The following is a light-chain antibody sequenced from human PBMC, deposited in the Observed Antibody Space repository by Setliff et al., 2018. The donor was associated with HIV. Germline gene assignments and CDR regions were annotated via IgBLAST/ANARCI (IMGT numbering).Light chain of an antibody. CDR2: GNN. V-gene: IGLV1-40*01. CDR1: SSNIGAGYD. Sequence: QSVLTQPPSVSGAPGQRVTISCTGSSSNIGAGYDVHWYQQFPGTAPKLLIYGNNNWPSGVPDRFSGSKSGTSAALAITGLQAEDEADYYCQSYDSSLRGSYVFGSGTKV. J-gene: IGLJ1*01. CDR3: QSYDSSLRGSYV.